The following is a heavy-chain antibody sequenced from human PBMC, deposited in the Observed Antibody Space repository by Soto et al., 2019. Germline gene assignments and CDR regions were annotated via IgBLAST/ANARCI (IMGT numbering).Heavy chain of an antibody. Sequence: SVKVSCKASGFTFTSSAVQWVRQARGQRLEWIGWIVVGSGNTNYAQKFQERVTITRDMSTSTAYMELSSLRSEDTAVYYCAAANDFWSGYASYYYYYGMDVWGQGTTVTVSS. D-gene: IGHD3-3*01. CDR2: IVVGSGNT. V-gene: IGHV1-58*01. CDR1: GFTFTSSA. CDR3: AAANDFWSGYASYYYYYGMDV. J-gene: IGHJ6*02.